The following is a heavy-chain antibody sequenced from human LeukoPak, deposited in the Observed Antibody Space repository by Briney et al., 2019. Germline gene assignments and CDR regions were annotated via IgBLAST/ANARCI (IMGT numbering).Heavy chain of an antibody. CDR3: ARRYSDDYGDFYPSLNWFDP. J-gene: IGHJ5*02. D-gene: IGHD4-17*01. Sequence: PSETLSLTCTVFGGSISSGDYYWSWVRQPPGKGLEWIGYIYHSGSTYYNPSLKSRVTISVDTSKNQFSLKLSSVTAADTAVYYCARRYSDDYGDFYPSLNWFDPWGQGTLVTVSS. V-gene: IGHV4-30-2*01. CDR1: GGSISSGDYY. CDR2: IYHSGST.